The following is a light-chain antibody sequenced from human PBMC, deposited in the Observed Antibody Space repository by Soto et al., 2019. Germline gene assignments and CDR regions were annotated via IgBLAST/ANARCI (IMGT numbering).Light chain of an antibody. CDR3: QQRSSWLLT. J-gene: IGKJ4*01. CDR1: QSVSSY. CDR2: DAS. Sequence: EIVLTQSPATLSLSPGERATLSCRASQSVSSYLAWYQQKPGQAHRLLIYDASNRATGIPARFSGSESETDFTLTNSRLEPGDVAVYYCQQRSSWLLTFGGGTKVEIK. V-gene: IGKV3-11*01.